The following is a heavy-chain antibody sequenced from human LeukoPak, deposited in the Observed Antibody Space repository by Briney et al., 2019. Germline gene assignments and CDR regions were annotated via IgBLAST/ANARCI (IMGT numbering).Heavy chain of an antibody. CDR2: ISAYNGNT. J-gene: IGHJ6*03. CDR1: GYTFTSYG. V-gene: IGHV1-18*01. CDR3: ARTVSSTSCYQCYNMDV. Sequence: ASVKVSCKASGYTFTSYGISWVRQAPGQGLEWMGWISAYNGNTNYAQKLQGRVTMTTDTSTSTAYMEMRSLRSDDTAVYYCARTVSSTSCYQCYNMDVWGKGTTVTVSS. D-gene: IGHD2-2*01.